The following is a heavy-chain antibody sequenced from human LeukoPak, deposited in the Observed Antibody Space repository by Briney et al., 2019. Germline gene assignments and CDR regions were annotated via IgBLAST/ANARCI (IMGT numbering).Heavy chain of an antibody. V-gene: IGHV3-48*03. CDR3: ARLPATNDSGDHFDY. D-gene: IGHD4-17*01. Sequence: GGSLRLSCAASGFTFSSYEMNWVRQAPGKGLEWVSYISSSGSTIYYADSVKGRFTISRDNAKNSLYLQMNSLRAEDTAVYYCARLPATNDSGDHFDYWGQGTLVTVSS. CDR2: ISSSGSTI. J-gene: IGHJ4*02. CDR1: GFTFSSYE.